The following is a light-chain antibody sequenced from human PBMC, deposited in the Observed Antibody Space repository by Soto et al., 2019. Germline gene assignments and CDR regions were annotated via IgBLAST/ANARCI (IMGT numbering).Light chain of an antibody. Sequence: QSVLTQPPSASGTPGQRVTISCSGSSSNIGSNTVSWYQQVPGTAPKLLIYSNNQRPSGVPDRFSGSKSGTSASLATSGLQAEDEADYYCQSYDSSLSGSYVFGTGTKVTVL. CDR1: SSNIGSNT. CDR2: SNN. J-gene: IGLJ1*01. V-gene: IGLV1-44*01. CDR3: QSYDSSLSGSYV.